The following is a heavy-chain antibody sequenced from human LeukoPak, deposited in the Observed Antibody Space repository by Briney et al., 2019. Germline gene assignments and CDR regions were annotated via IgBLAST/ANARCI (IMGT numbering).Heavy chain of an antibody. D-gene: IGHD3-22*01. Sequence: ASVKVSCKASGGTFSSYAISWVRQAPGQGLEWMGGIIPIFGTANYAQKFQGRVTITADKSTSTAYMELSSLRSEDTAVYYCARGPGITMIVVVNNYYMDVWGKGTTVTVSS. V-gene: IGHV1-69*06. J-gene: IGHJ6*03. CDR1: GGTFSSYA. CDR3: ARGPGITMIVVVNNYYMDV. CDR2: IIPIFGTA.